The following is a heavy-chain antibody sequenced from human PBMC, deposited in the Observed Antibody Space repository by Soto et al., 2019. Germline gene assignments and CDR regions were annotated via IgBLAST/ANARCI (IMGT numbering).Heavy chain of an antibody. CDR3: AREAPYGDPSDY. D-gene: IGHD4-17*01. V-gene: IGHV3-74*01. J-gene: IGHJ4*02. CDR2: INSDGSST. CDR1: GFTFSGYW. Sequence: EVQLVESGGGLVQPGGSLRLSCAASGFTFSGYWMHWVRQAPGKGLVWVSRINSDGSSTSYADSVKGRFTISRDNAKNTLYLQMNSLRAEDTAVYYCAREAPYGDPSDYRGQGTLVTVSS.